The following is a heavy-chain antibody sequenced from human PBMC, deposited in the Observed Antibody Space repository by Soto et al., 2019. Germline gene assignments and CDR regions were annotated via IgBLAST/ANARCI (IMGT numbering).Heavy chain of an antibody. Sequence: GGSLSLSCAAFGFTFSSYGMHWVRQAPGKGLEWVVVIWYDGSNIYYADSVKGRFTISRENSKNTLYLQMNSLRAEDTAVYYCARGSSVSYDILTGYYSPYYYYYMDVWGKGTTVTVSS. CDR1: GFTFSSYG. D-gene: IGHD3-9*01. CDR2: IWYDGSNI. V-gene: IGHV3-33*01. J-gene: IGHJ6*03. CDR3: ARGSSVSYDILTGYYSPYYYYYMDV.